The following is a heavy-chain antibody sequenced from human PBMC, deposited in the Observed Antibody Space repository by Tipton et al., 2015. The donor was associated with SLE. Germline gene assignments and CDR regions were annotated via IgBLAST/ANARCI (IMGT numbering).Heavy chain of an antibody. CDR1: GGSIISGGYY. V-gene: IGHV4-61*02. CDR3: ARAGSYPYYYYYMDV. CDR2: IYSSGST. Sequence: TLSLTCTVSGGSIISGGYYWSWIRQPAGKGLEWIGLIYSSGSTNYNPSLKSRVTISVDTSKNQFSLKLSSVTAADTAVYYCARAGSYPYYYYYMDVWGKGTTATVSS. J-gene: IGHJ6*03. D-gene: IGHD1-26*01.